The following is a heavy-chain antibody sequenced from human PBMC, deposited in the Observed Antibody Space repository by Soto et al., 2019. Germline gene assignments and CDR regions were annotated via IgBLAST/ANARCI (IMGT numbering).Heavy chain of an antibody. V-gene: IGHV4-39*01. D-gene: IGHD3-10*01. CDR2: IYYSGTT. CDR1: GGSISSTSYY. Sequence: SETLSLTCTVSGGSISSTSYYGGWIRQPPGKGLEWIGSIYYSGTTYYNPSLKSRLTISVETSKNKFSLKLSNVTAADTTVYYCAGHRGGSGNYNYYDLDVWGQGTTVTVSS. J-gene: IGHJ6*02. CDR3: AGHRGGSGNYNYYDLDV.